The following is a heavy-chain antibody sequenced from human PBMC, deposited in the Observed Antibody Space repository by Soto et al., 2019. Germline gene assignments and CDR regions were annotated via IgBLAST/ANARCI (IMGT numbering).Heavy chain of an antibody. D-gene: IGHD6-19*01. Sequence: QLQLQESGPGLVKPSETLSLTCTVSGGSISSSVYYWGWIRQPPGKGLEWIGSVHYSGSPYYNPSLKSRVTISVDTSTNQFSLKLSSVTAADTAVYYCAKTGTALAGNLFYFHYWGQGTQVTVSS. CDR2: VHYSGSP. J-gene: IGHJ4*02. CDR3: AKTGTALAGNLFYFHY. V-gene: IGHV4-39*01. CDR1: GGSISSSVYY.